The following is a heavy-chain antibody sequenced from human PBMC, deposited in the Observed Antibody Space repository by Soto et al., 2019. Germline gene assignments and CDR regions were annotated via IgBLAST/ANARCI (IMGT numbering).Heavy chain of an antibody. CDR2: IQPDVIEK. J-gene: IGHJ4*02. D-gene: IGHD4-4*01. V-gene: IGHV3-7*01. CDR1: GFVFSSHW. Sequence: PGGSLRLSCAASGFVFSSHWMSWVRQAPGKGLEWVASIQPDVIEKYYVDSMKGRFTISRDNAENSLFLQVNSLRAEDTAVYYCADPTDLDYWGQGTQVTFSS. CDR3: ADPTDLDY.